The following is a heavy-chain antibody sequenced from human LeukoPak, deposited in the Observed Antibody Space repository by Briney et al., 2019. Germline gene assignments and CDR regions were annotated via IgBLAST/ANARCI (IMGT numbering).Heavy chain of an antibody. CDR2: ISAYNSNT. Sequence: GASVKVSCKASGYTFTGYYIHWVRQAPGQGLEWMGWISAYNSNTHYAQKLQGRVTMTTDTSTSTAYMEVRSLRSDDTAVYYCARRYYYDSSGYQPFDYWGQGTLVIVSS. J-gene: IGHJ4*02. CDR1: GYTFTGYY. CDR3: ARRYYYDSSGYQPFDY. D-gene: IGHD3-22*01. V-gene: IGHV1-18*04.